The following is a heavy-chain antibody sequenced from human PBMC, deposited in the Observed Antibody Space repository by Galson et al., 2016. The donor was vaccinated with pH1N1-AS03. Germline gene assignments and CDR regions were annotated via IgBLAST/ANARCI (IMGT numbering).Heavy chain of an antibody. CDR2: INPGGRGL. J-gene: IGHJ4*02. V-gene: IGHV3-7*03. CDR1: GFTFSIYW. D-gene: IGHD6-19*01. Sequence: SLRLSCAASGFTFSIYWMTWVRQTPGKGLEWVATINPGGRGLYYADSLQGRFSISRDDAKNSLYLQRSSLRVDDTAVYYCARFGKNGWDLDSWGQGTLVSVSS. CDR3: ARFGKNGWDLDS.